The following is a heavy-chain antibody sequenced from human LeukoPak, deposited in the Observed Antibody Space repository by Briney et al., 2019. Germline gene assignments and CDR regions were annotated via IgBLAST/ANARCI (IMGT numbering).Heavy chain of an antibody. CDR3: VRGTGY. CDR2: ISSNGDNT. CDR1: GFTFSDYY. V-gene: IGHV3-64D*06. J-gene: IGHJ4*02. Sequence: GSLRLSCAASGFTFSDYYMSWIRQAPGKGLEYVSAISSNGDNTYYADSVKGRFTISRDNSKNTLYLQMSSLRADDTAVYYCVRGTGYWGQGTLVTVSS.